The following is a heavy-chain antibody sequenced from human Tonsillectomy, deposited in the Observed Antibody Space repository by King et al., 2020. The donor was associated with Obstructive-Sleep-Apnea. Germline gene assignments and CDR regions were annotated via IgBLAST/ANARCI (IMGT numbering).Heavy chain of an antibody. D-gene: IGHD5-18*01. J-gene: IGHJ4*02. V-gene: IGHV3-48*01. CDR2: ISSGSDTI. CDR3: ARDLGYSYGYYFDY. CDR1: GFTFSSYS. Sequence: VQLVESGGGLVQPGGSLRLSCAASGFTFSSYSMHWVRQAPGKGLEWISYISSGSDTIYYADSVKGRFTISRDNAKNSLSLQMNSLSAEDTAVYYCARDLGYSYGYYFDYWGQGTLLTVSS.